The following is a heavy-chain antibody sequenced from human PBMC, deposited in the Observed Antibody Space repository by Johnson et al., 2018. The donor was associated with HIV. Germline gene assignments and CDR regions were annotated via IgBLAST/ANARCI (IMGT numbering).Heavy chain of an antibody. V-gene: IGHV3-33*01. J-gene: IGHJ3*02. CDR1: GFTFSSYG. D-gene: IGHD6-13*01. CDR3: ARVNGITAIRAEWDAFDI. CDR2: IWYDGNNK. Sequence: VHLVESGGGVVQPGGSLRLSCAASGFTFSSYGMHWVRQAPGKGLEWVAIIWYDGNNKYYADSVKGRFTISRDNSKNTLYLQMNSLRVEDTAVYYCARVNGITAIRAEWDAFDIWGQG.